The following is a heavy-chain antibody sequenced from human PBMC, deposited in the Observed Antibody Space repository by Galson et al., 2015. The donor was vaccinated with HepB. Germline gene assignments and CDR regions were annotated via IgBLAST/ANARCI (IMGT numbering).Heavy chain of an antibody. CDR2: ITAYNGNT. Sequence: SVKVSCKASGYTFTNYGISWVRQAPGQGLEWMGWITAYNGNTNYAQKLQGRVTTTTDTSTSTAYMELRSLRSDDTAVYYCARGSRGYYDSSGYPHWGQGTLVTVSS. D-gene: IGHD3-22*01. CDR1: GYTFTNYG. J-gene: IGHJ4*02. V-gene: IGHV1-18*04. CDR3: ARGSRGYYDSSGYPH.